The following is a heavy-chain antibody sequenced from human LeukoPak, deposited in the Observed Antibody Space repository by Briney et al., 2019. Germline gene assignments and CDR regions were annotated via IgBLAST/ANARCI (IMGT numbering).Heavy chain of an antibody. J-gene: IGHJ4*02. V-gene: IGHV3-30*18. CDR1: GFSFSTYG. Sequence: GGSLRLSCAVSGFSFSTYGMHWVRQAPGKGLEWVAVISYDGSNKYYADSVKGRFTISRDNSKNTLYLQMNSLRAEDTAVYYCAKSGGGYSSGWFYWGQGTLVTVSS. CDR3: AKSGGGYSSGWFY. D-gene: IGHD6-19*01. CDR2: ISYDGSNK.